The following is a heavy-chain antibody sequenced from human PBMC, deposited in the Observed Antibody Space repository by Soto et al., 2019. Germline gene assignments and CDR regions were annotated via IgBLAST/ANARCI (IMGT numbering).Heavy chain of an antibody. J-gene: IGHJ4*02. CDR1: GFTFSSYG. D-gene: IGHD6-19*01. CDR2: IWYDGSNK. Sequence: QPGGSLRLSCAASGFTFSSYGMHWVRQAPGKGLEWVAVIWYDGSNKYYADSVKGRFTISRDNSKNTLYLQMNSLRAEDTAVYYCARDLGSSGWSHYFDYWGQGTLVTVSS. V-gene: IGHV3-33*01. CDR3: ARDLGSSGWSHYFDY.